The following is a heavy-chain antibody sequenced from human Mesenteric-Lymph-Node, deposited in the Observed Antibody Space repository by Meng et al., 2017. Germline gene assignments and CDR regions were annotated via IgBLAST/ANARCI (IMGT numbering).Heavy chain of an antibody. CDR1: GGSISSYY. CDR2: IYYSGST. V-gene: IGHV4-59*06. CDR3: ARASGHLDY. Sequence: SETLSLTCTVSGGSISSYYWSWIRQPPGKGLEWIGYIYYSGSTYYNPSLKSRVTISVDTSKNQFSLKLSSVTAADTAVYYCARASGHLDYWGQGTLVTVSS. D-gene: IGHD3-10*01. J-gene: IGHJ4*02.